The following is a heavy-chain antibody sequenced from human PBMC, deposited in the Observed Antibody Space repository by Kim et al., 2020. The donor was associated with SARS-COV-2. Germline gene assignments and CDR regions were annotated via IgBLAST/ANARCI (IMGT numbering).Heavy chain of an antibody. Sequence: SETLSLTCTVSGGAISSGGYYWSWIRPHPGKGLEWIGYIYYSGSTYYNPSLKSRVTISVDTSKNQFSLKLSSVTAADTAVYYCARELEGWFDPWGQGTLVTVSS. J-gene: IGHJ5*02. CDR2: IYYSGST. CDR1: GGAISSGGYY. D-gene: IGHD1-1*01. CDR3: ARELEGWFDP. V-gene: IGHV4-31*03.